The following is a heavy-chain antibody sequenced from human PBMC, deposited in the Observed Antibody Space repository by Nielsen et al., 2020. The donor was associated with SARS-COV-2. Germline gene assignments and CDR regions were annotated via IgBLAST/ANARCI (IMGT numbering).Heavy chain of an antibody. Sequence: SETLSLTCTVSSGSISGFYWTWIRQPPGKGLEWIGHIHYTASTIYSDSLKSRLRMSVDRTKNQFSLTLSSVTAADTAVYYCARVASNDWAYYFDYWGQGALVTSPQ. CDR1: SGSISGFY. V-gene: IGHV4-59*01. D-gene: IGHD6-19*01. J-gene: IGHJ4*02. CDR3: ARVASNDWAYYFDY. CDR2: IHYTAST.